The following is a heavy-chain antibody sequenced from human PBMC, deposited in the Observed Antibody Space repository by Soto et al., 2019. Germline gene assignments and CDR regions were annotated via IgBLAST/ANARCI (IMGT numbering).Heavy chain of an antibody. J-gene: IGHJ6*02. CDR1: AGSISSSNW. CDR2: IYHSGST. Sequence: QVQLQESGPGLVKPSGILSLSCAVSAGSISSSNWWSWVRQPPGKGLEWIGEIYHSGSTNYNPSLKSRVTISVDKSKNQFSLKLSSVTAADTGVYYCARVSGRYYYGVDVWGQGTTVTDSS. V-gene: IGHV4-4*02. CDR3: ARVSGRYYYGVDV. D-gene: IGHD1-26*01.